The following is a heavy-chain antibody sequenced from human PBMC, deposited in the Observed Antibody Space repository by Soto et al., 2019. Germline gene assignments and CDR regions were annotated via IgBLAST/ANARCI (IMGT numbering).Heavy chain of an antibody. V-gene: IGHV1-18*01. CDR2: ISAYNGNT. CDR1: GYTFTSYG. J-gene: IGHJ6*02. Sequence: QVQLVQSGAEVKKPGASVKVSCKSSGYTFTSYGISWVRQAPGQGLEWMGWISAYNGNTNYAQKLQGRVTMTTDTSTSTAYMELSGLRSDDTAVYYCAGDRGAYGMDVWGQGTTVTVSS. CDR3: AGDRGAYGMDV.